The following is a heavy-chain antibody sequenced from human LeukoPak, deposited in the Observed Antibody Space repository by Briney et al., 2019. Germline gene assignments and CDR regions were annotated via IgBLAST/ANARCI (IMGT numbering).Heavy chain of an antibody. CDR3: ARCEWHYYHYYMDV. CDR2: ISSSGSTI. Sequence: PGGSLRLSCAASGFTFSSYEMNWVRQAPGKGLEWVSYISSSGSTIYYADSVKGRFTISRDNAKNSLFLQMSSLGAEDTAVYYCARCEWHYYHYYMDVWGKGTTVTVSS. V-gene: IGHV3-48*03. J-gene: IGHJ6*03. CDR1: GFTFSSYE. D-gene: IGHD3-3*01.